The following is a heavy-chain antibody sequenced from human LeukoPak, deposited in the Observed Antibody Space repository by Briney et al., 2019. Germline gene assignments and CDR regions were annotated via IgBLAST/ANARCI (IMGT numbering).Heavy chain of an antibody. Sequence: GGSLRLSCAASGFTFSVYSMNWLRQAPGKGLEWVSSISSSSAYIYFADSVKGRFTISRGNAKNSLSLQMNSLGADDTAVYHCARGPRNSSSYQYFRDWGQGTLVTVSS. CDR3: ARGPRNSSSYQYFRD. D-gene: IGHD6-13*01. CDR1: GFTFSVYS. J-gene: IGHJ1*01. V-gene: IGHV3-21*06. CDR2: ISSSSAYI.